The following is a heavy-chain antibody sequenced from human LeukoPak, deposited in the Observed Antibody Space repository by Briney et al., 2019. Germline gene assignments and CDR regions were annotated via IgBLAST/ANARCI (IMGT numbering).Heavy chain of an antibody. CDR2: TSHDESYK. CDR1: GFTFNTYP. V-gene: IGHV3-30-3*01. J-gene: IGHJ6*02. CDR3: ARDRLFYFHSPDYRAGYFYAMDV. Sequence: GGSLRLSCSASGFTFNTYPMHWVRQSPGKGLEWVAVTSHDESYKFYAESVKGRFTISRDNSNNTLFLQMNTLRPEDTSVYYCARDRLFYFHSPDYRAGYFYAMDVWGQGTTVTVSS. D-gene: IGHD3-22*01.